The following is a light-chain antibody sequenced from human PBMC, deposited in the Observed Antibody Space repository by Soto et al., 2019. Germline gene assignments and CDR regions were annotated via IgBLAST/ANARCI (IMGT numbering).Light chain of an antibody. J-gene: IGKJ1*01. CDR1: QRVDTC. Sequence: DIQLTQSPSTLSASVGDRVTITCRAGQRVDTCLAWYQQKPGKAPHLLIYKASSLETGVPSRFSGSGSVTEFTLTISSLQPDDFATYYCPQFYRYPWTFGLGTKVEIK. CDR3: PQFYRYPWT. V-gene: IGKV1-5*03. CDR2: KAS.